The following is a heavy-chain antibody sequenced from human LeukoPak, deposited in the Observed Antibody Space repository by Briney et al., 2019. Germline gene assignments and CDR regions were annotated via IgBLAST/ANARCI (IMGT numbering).Heavy chain of an antibody. CDR2: IKQDGSEK. V-gene: IGHV3-7*01. CDR3: ARDEHTVSAVGGY. J-gene: IGHJ4*02. CDR1: GFTFSSYW. D-gene: IGHD4-11*01. Sequence: GGSLRLSCAASGFTFSSYWMSWVRQAPGKGLEWVANIKQDGSEKYYVDSVKGRFTISRDNAKNSLYLQMNSLRAEDTAVYYCARDEHTVSAVGGYWGQGTLVTVSS.